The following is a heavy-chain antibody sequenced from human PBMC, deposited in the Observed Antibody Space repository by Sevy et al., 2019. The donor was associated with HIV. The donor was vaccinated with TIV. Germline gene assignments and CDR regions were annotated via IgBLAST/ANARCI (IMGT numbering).Heavy chain of an antibody. J-gene: IGHJ4*02. D-gene: IGHD3-22*01. V-gene: IGHV1-24*01. Sequence: ASVKVSCKVSGYTLTQLSMHWVRHTPGKGLEWMGRFDPEDGTTIYAQKFQGRVTMTEDTSTDTAYLELSSLRSEDTAVYYCATTREYYSDNSGYLDYWGRGTLVTVSS. CDR3: ATTREYYSDNSGYLDY. CDR1: GYTLTQLS. CDR2: FDPEDGTT.